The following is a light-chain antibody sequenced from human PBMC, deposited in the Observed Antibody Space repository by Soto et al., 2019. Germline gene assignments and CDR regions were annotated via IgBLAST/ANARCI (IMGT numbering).Light chain of an antibody. V-gene: IGKV1-27*01. Sequence: DIQMTQSPSSLSASVGDRVTITCRTSQGISSYLAWYQQKPGKVPKLLIYGASTLHSGVPSRFSGSGSGTDFTLTINSLQPEDVATYYCQRYNSVPNTFGPGTKVDI. CDR3: QRYNSVPNT. CDR2: GAS. CDR1: QGISSY. J-gene: IGKJ3*01.